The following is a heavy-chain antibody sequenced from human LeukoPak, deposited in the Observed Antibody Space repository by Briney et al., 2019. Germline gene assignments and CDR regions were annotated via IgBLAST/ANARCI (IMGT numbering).Heavy chain of an antibody. CDR1: GFTVSSNY. CDR3: ARVSRYYDILTGYYNYYFDY. V-gene: IGHV3-66*01. CDR2: IYSGGST. D-gene: IGHD3-9*01. J-gene: IGHJ4*02. Sequence: GGSLRLSCAASGFTVSSNYMSWVRQAPGKGLEWVSVIYSGGSTYYADSVKGRFTISRDNSKNTLYLQMNSLRAEDTAVYYCARVSRYYDILTGYYNYYFDYWGQGTLVTVSS.